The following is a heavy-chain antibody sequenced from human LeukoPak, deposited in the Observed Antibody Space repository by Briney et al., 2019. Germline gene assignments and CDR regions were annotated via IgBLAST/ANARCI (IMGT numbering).Heavy chain of an antibody. CDR3: ASVRAAAGVSGADY. J-gene: IGHJ4*02. Sequence: SETLSLTCAVYGGSFSGYYWSWIRQPPGKGLEWIGEINHSGSTNYNPSLKSRVTISVDTSKNQFSLKLSSVTAPDTAVYYCASVRAAAGVSGADYWGQGTLVTVSS. CDR2: INHSGST. CDR1: GGSFSGYY. D-gene: IGHD6-13*01. V-gene: IGHV4-34*01.